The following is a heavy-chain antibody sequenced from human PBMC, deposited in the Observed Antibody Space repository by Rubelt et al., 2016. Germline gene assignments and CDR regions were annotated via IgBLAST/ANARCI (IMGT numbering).Heavy chain of an antibody. J-gene: IGHJ1*01. CDR1: GYSIGSNNFY. D-gene: IGHD3-22*01. Sequence: QVQLQESGPGLVKPSETLSLTCTVSGYSIGSNNFYWGWVRQPPGKGLEWIGSVYYTGSTNYNQSLKSRVTISVDTSTNQFSLKLSSGTAADTAVYYCAYSSGYYDEYFQHWGQGTLVTVSS. CDR3: AYSSGYYDEYFQH. V-gene: IGHV4-39*07. CDR2: VYYTGST.